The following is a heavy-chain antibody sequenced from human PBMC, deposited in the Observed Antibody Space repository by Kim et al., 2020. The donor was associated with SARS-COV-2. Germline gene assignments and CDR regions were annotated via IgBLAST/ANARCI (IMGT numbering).Heavy chain of an antibody. D-gene: IGHD1-26*01. CDR2: ISSDGTNK. V-gene: IGHV3-30*04. Sequence: GGSLRLSCAASGFTFSSYTMHWARQAPGKGLEWVAVISSDGTNKQYADSVKGRFTISRDNSKNTLYLQTNSLGPEDTGVFYCAIGVIGSLTGIDYWGQGTLVSVSS. CDR3: AIGVIGSLTGIDY. J-gene: IGHJ4*02. CDR1: GFTFSSYT.